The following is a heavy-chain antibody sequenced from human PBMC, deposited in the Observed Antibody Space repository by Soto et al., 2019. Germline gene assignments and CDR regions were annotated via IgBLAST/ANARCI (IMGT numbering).Heavy chain of an antibody. CDR1: GGSISSSSYY. V-gene: IGHV4-39*01. CDR3: ARQDKAYYYYMDV. Sequence: QLQLQESGPGLVKPSETLSLTCTVSGGSISSSSYYWGWIRQPPGKGLEWIGSIYYSGSTYYNPSLKSRVTISVDTSKNQFSLKLSSVTAAVTAVYYCARQDKAYYYYMDVWGKGTTVTVSS. CDR2: IYYSGST. J-gene: IGHJ6*03.